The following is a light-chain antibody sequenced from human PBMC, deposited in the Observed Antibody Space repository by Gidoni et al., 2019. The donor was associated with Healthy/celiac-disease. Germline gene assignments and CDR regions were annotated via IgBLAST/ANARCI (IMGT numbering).Light chain of an antibody. Sequence: EIVLTQSPATLSLSPGERATLSYRASQSVSSYLAWYQQKPGQAPRLLIYYASNRATGIPARFSGSGSGTDFTLTISSLEPEDFAVYYCQQRSNWPLTFGGGTKVEIK. CDR1: QSVSSY. CDR3: QQRSNWPLT. J-gene: IGKJ4*01. V-gene: IGKV3-11*01. CDR2: YAS.